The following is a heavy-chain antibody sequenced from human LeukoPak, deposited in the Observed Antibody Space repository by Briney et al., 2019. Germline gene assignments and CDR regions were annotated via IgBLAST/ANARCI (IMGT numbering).Heavy chain of an antibody. V-gene: IGHV4-31*03. Sequence: SETLSLTCTVSCLSLSSCVYYLSWIPPHPGTGLEWKGYISYSGSTHYNPSLKSRVTITVDTSQNHSAPKLSSVTAPDTAVFCCARGGITGTTHPGLDPWGQGTLVTVST. CDR3: ARGGITGTTHPGLDP. D-gene: IGHD1-14*01. J-gene: IGHJ5*02. CDR2: ISYSGST. CDR1: CLSLSSCVYY.